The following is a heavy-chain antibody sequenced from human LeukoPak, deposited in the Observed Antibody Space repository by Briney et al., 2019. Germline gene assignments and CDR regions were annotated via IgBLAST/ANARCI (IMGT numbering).Heavy chain of an antibody. Sequence: SETLSLTCTVSGGSINSYYWSWIRQPPGKGLEWIGYIYYSGSTNYNPSLKSRVTISVDRSKNQFSLKLSSVTAADTAVYYCARGVDTAMVMTIDYWGQGTLVTVSS. D-gene: IGHD5-18*01. J-gene: IGHJ4*02. V-gene: IGHV4-59*12. CDR3: ARGVDTAMVMTIDY. CDR2: IYYSGST. CDR1: GGSINSYY.